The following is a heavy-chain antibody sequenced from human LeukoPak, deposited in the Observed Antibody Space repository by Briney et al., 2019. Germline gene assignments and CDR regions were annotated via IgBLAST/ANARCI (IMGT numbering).Heavy chain of an antibody. CDR1: GGTFSSYA. Sequence: ASVKVSCKASGGTFSSYAISWVRQAPGQGLEWMGGIIPIFGTTNYAQKFQGRVTITTDESTSTAYMELSSLRSEDTAVYYCARDQNPWELLGYWGQGTLVTVSS. J-gene: IGHJ4*02. V-gene: IGHV1-69*05. D-gene: IGHD1-26*01. CDR2: IIPIFGTT. CDR3: ARDQNPWELLGY.